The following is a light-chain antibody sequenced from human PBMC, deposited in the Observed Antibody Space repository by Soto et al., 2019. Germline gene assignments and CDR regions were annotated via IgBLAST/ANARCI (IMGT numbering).Light chain of an antibody. CDR1: QTISTS. CDR2: LAS. Sequence: DIQITQSPSTLSSFVPERFTITCRASQTISTSLAWYQQKPGKAPKLLIYLASTLQSGVPARFSGSGSATEFTLSISSLQPDDFATYYCQQYGTSSRTFGQGTKVDI. J-gene: IGKJ1*01. CDR3: QQYGTSSRT. V-gene: IGKV1-5*03.